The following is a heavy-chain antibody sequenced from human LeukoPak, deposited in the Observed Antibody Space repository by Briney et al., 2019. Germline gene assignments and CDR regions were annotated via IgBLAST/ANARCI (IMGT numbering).Heavy chain of an antibody. D-gene: IGHD3-3*01. J-gene: IGHJ5*02. CDR3: ARDRAPSITIFGVVITHGWFDP. CDR2: ISAYNGNT. Sequence: ASVKVSCKASGYTFTSYGISWVRQAPGQGLEWMGWISAYNGNTNYAQKLQGRVTMTTDTSTSTAYMELRSLRSDDTAVYYCARDRAPSITIFGVVITHGWFDPWGQGTLITVSP. CDR1: GYTFTSYG. V-gene: IGHV1-18*01.